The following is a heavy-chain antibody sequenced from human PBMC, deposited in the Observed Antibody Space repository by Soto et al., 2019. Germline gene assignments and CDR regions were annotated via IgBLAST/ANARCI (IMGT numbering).Heavy chain of an antibody. CDR2: IWYDGSNK. Sequence: QVQLVESGGGVVQPGRSLRLSCAASGFTFSSYGMHWVRQAPGKGLEWVAVIWYDGSNKYYADSVKGRFTISRDNSKNTLYLQMNSLRAEDTAVYYCARDRGGYYFEYWGQGTLVTVSS. CDR3: ARDRGGYYFEY. V-gene: IGHV3-33*01. CDR1: GFTFSSYG. J-gene: IGHJ4*02. D-gene: IGHD6-19*01.